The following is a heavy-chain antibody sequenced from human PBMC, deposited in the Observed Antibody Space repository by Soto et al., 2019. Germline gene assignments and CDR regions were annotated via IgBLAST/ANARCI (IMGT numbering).Heavy chain of an antibody. J-gene: IGHJ4*02. Sequence: SETLSLTCAVYGGSFSGYYWSWIRQPPGKGLEWIGEINHSGSTNYNPSLKSRVTISVDTSKNQFSLKLSSVTAADTAVYYCARFHCSGGSCYGGLDYWGQGTLVTVSS. CDR3: ARFHCSGGSCYGGLDY. CDR2: INHSGST. D-gene: IGHD2-15*01. CDR1: GGSFSGYY. V-gene: IGHV4-34*01.